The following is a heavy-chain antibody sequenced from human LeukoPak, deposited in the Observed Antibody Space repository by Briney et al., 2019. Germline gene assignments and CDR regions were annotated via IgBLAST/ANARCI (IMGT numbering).Heavy chain of an antibody. CDR1: GYTFTGYY. J-gene: IGHJ3*02. CDR3: ARTLNRDDAFDI. CDR2: INPNSGGT. D-gene: IGHD1-14*01. V-gene: IGHV1-2*02. Sequence: GASVKVSCKASGYTFTGYYMHWVRQAPGQGLEWMGWINPNSGGTNYAQRFQGRVTMTRDTSISTAYMELSRLRSDDTAVYYCARTLNRDDAFDIWGQGTMVTVSS.